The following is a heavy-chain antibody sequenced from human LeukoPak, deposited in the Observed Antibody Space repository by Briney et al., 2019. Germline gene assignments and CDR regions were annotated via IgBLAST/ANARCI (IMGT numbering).Heavy chain of an antibody. Sequence: SQTLSLTCTVSGGSISSGDYYWSWIRQPRGTGLEWIGYIYYSGSTYYNPSLKSRVTISVDTSKNQFSLKLSSVTAADTAVYYCARDVGYYGSGTNYYYYGMDVWGQGTTVTVSS. J-gene: IGHJ6*02. D-gene: IGHD3-10*01. CDR1: GGSISSGDYY. V-gene: IGHV4-30-4*01. CDR2: IYYSGST. CDR3: ARDVGYYGSGTNYYYYGMDV.